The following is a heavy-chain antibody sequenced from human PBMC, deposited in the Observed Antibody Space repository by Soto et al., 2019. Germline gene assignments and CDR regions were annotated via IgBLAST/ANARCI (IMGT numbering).Heavy chain of an antibody. V-gene: IGHV1-2*02. Sequence: ASVKVSCKASGYTFTGYYMHWVRQAPGQGLEWMGWINPNSGGTNYAQKFQGRVTMTRDTSISTAYMELSRLRSDDTAVYYCARNQDYYDSSGPLDYGGQGTQVTVAS. CDR2: INPNSGGT. CDR3: ARNQDYYDSSGPLDY. J-gene: IGHJ4*02. CDR1: GYTFTGYY. D-gene: IGHD3-22*01.